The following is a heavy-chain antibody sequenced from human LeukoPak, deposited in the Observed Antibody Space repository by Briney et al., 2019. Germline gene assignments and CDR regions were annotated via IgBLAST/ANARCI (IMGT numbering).Heavy chain of an antibody. Sequence: GGSLRLSCAASGFTFSLYAVSWVRQAPGKGPGWVSVISGGADKTYYADSVKGRFTISRDNSKNTLYLQMNSLRAEDTAVYYCSKNSGGSGPTGYAEYFHHWGQGSLVTVSS. V-gene: IGHV3-23*01. CDR1: GFTFSLYA. D-gene: IGHD5-12*01. CDR3: SKNSGGSGPTGYAEYFHH. CDR2: ISGGADKT. J-gene: IGHJ1*01.